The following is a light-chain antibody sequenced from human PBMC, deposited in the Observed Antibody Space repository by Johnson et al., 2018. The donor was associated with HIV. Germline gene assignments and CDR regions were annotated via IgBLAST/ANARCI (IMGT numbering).Light chain of an antibody. CDR3: GTWNSRLSVGHV. CDR2: ENN. V-gene: IGLV1-51*02. Sequence: HSVLTQPASVSAAPGQKVTISCSGSSSNIGNNYVSWYQQLPGTAPKLLIYENNKRPSGIPDRISGSKSGTSATLGITGLQTGDEADYYCGTWNSRLSVGHVFGTGTKVTVL. J-gene: IGLJ1*01. CDR1: SSNIGNNY.